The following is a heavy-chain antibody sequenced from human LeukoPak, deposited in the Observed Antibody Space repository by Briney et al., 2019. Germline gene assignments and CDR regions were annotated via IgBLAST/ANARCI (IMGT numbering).Heavy chain of an antibody. Sequence: PGGSLRLSCAASGFTFSSYSMNWVRQAPGKGLEWDSSISSSSSYIYYADSVKGRFTISRDNAKNSLYLQMNSLRAEDTAVYYCAREKVGATTPQFDYWGQGTLVTVSS. D-gene: IGHD1-26*01. V-gene: IGHV3-21*01. CDR2: ISSSSSYI. CDR3: AREKVGATTPQFDY. CDR1: GFTFSSYS. J-gene: IGHJ4*02.